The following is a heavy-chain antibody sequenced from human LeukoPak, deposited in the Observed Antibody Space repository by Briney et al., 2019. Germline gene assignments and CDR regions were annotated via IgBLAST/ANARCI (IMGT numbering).Heavy chain of an antibody. CDR3: ARVWYDSSGYYPYYFDY. CDR2: IFYNGNT. V-gene: IGHV4-39*07. Sequence: PSETLSVTCTVSGDSINSNNYYWGWVRRPPGKGLEWIGSIFYNGNTYYNPSLKSRVTISVDTSKNQFSLKLSSVTAADTAVYYCARVWYDSSGYYPYYFDYWGQGTLVTVSS. D-gene: IGHD3-22*01. J-gene: IGHJ4*02. CDR1: GDSINSNNYY.